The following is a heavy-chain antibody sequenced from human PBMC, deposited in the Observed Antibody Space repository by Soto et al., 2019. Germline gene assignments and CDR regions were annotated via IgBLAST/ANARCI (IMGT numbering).Heavy chain of an antibody. CDR3: ARVPGTTQAFDI. V-gene: IGHV4-34*01. Sequence: SETLSLTCAVYGGSFSGDYWSWIRQPPGKGLEWIGEINHSGSTNYNPSLKSRVTISVDTSKNQFSLKLSSVTAADTAVYYCARVPGTTQAFDIWGQGTMVTVSS. D-gene: IGHD1-1*01. J-gene: IGHJ3*02. CDR1: GGSFSGDY. CDR2: INHSGST.